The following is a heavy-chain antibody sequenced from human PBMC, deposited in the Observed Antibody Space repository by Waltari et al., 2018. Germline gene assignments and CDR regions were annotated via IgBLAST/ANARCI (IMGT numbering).Heavy chain of an antibody. D-gene: IGHD1-26*01. Sequence: EVQLLESGGGLVQPGESLRLSCAASGFTFSSYAMGWVRQAPGKGLEWVSIISGNGDNTYDADSVKGRFTISRDNSKNTLYLQMNSLRAEDTAVYYCAKRTGGSYGAVDYWGQGTLVTVSS. J-gene: IGHJ4*02. CDR1: GFTFSSYA. CDR3: AKRTGGSYGAVDY. V-gene: IGHV3-23*01. CDR2: ISGNGDNT.